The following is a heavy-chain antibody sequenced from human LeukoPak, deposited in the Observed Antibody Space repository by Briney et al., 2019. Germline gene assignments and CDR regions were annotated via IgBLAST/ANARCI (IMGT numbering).Heavy chain of an antibody. D-gene: IGHD3-22*01. CDR2: IYYSGST. CDR1: GGSISSYY. V-gene: IGHV4-59*08. J-gene: IGHJ4*02. Sequence: PSETLSLTCTVSGGSISSYYWSWIRQPPGKGLEWIGYIYYSGSTNYNPSLKSRVTISVDTSKNQFSLKLSSETAADTAVYYCARLDSSGYYSYFDYWGQGTLVTVSS. CDR3: ARLDSSGYYSYFDY.